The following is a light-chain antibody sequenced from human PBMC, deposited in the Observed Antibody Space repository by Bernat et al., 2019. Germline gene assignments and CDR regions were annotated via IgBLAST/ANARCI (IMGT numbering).Light chain of an antibody. CDR1: QSISSY. CDR2: AAS. CDR3: QQSYSTPWT. V-gene: IGKV1-39*01. J-gene: IGKJ1*01. Sequence: DIQMTQSPSSLSASIGDRVTITCRASQSISSYLNWYQQKPGKAPKLLIYAASILQSGVPSRFSGSGSGTDFTLTISSLQPEDFATYYCQQSYSTPWTFGQGNKVEIK.